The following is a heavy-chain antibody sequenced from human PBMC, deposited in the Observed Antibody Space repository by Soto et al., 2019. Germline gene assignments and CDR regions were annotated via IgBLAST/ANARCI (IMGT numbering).Heavy chain of an antibody. CDR2: IIPIFGTA. D-gene: IGHD4-17*01. V-gene: IGHV1-69*05. Sequence: QVQLVQSGAEVKKPGSSVKVSCKASGGTFSSYAISWVRQAPGQGLEWMGGIIPIFGTANYAQKFQGRVTITXXEXTXXAYMELSSLRSEDTAVYYCARELSTTVTTLNWFDPWGQGTLVTVSS. CDR1: GGTFSSYA. CDR3: ARELSTTVTTLNWFDP. J-gene: IGHJ5*02.